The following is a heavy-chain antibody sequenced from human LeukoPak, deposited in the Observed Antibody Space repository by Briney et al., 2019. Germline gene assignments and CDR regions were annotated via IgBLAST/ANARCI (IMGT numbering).Heavy chain of an antibody. J-gene: IGHJ4*02. CDR2: IYHSGST. D-gene: IGHD3-10*01. CDR3: ARRGGAFALDY. CDR1: GYSISSGYY. V-gene: IGHV4-38-2*01. Sequence: SETLSLTCAVSGYSISSGYYWGWIRQPPGKGQEWIGSIYHSGSTYYNPPLKSRVTISVDTSKNQFSLKLSSVTAADTAVYYCARRGGAFALDYWGQGTLVTVSS.